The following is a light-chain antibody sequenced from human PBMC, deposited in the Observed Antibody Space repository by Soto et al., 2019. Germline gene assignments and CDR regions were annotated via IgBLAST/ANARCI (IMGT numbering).Light chain of an antibody. Sequence: SVLNQPPSASGSPGQSVPLSCTRTHSDVGGYNYVSWYQQHPGQAPKLMIYEVYKRPSGVPDRFSGSKSGNTASLTVSGLQAEDEADYYCNSYAGSNIVFGTGTKVTVL. CDR1: HSDVGGYNY. CDR2: EVY. J-gene: IGLJ1*01. CDR3: NSYAGSNIV. V-gene: IGLV2-8*01.